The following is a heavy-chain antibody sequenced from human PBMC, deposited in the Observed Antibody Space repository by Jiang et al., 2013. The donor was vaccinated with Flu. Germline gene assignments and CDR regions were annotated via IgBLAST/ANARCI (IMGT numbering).Heavy chain of an antibody. D-gene: IGHD1-20*01. CDR3: ATPYNWNDGGRFDY. CDR2: IYHSGST. Sequence: GLVKPSETLSLTCTVSGYSISSGYYWGWIRQPPGKGLEWIGSIYHSGSTYYNPSLKTRVTISIDTSKSQFSLRLSSVTAADTAVYYCATPYNWNDGGRFDYWGQ. CDR1: GYSISSGYY. V-gene: IGHV4-38-2*02. J-gene: IGHJ4*02.